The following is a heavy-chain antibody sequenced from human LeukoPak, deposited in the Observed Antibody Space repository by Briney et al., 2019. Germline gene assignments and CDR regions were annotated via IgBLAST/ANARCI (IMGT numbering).Heavy chain of an antibody. V-gene: IGHV3-72*01. D-gene: IGHD1-26*01. J-gene: IGHJ4*02. CDR2: SKDKANRYTT. Sequence: PGGFLRLSCAASGFTFSDHHMDWVRQAPGKGLEWVGRSKDKANRYTTEYAASVKGRFTISRDDSKKSVYLQMNSLKTEDTAVYYCAKKRSGSNYPFDYWGQGTLVTVSS. CDR1: GFTFSDHH. CDR3: AKKRSGSNYPFDY.